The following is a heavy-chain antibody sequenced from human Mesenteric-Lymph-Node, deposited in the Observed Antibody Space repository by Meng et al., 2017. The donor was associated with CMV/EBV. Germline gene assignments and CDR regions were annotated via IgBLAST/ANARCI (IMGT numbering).Heavy chain of an antibody. Sequence: GGSLRLSCAASGFTFSSYAMSWVRQAPGKGLEWVSYISSSGLTIFYADSVRGRFTISRDNAQNSLHLQMSSLTVEDTALYYCAGTPAYGGPYYFDYWGQGALVTVSS. D-gene: IGHD4-23*01. V-gene: IGHV3-48*04. CDR1: GFTFSSYA. CDR3: AGTPAYGGPYYFDY. J-gene: IGHJ4*02. CDR2: ISSSGLTI.